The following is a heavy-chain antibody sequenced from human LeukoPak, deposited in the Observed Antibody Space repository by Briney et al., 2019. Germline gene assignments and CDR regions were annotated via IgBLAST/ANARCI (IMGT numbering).Heavy chain of an antibody. CDR3: ARHRGGYDGFNWYFDL. J-gene: IGHJ2*01. D-gene: IGHD5-12*01. Sequence: SGPTLVKPSEALSLTCTVSGGSISSYYWSWIRQPPGKGLEWIGYIYYSGSTNYNPSLKSRVTISVDTSKNQFSLKLSSVTAADTAVYYCARHRGGYDGFNWYFDLWGRGTLVTVSS. V-gene: IGHV4-59*08. CDR1: GGSISSYY. CDR2: IYYSGST.